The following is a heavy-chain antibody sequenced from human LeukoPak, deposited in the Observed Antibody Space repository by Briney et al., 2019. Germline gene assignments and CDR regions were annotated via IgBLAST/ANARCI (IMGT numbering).Heavy chain of an antibody. CDR2: IGTSSTTI. Sequence: GGSLRLSCAASGFTFSSYTMNWVRRPPGKGLEWVSNIGTSSTTIYYADSVRGRFTISRDNAKNSLYLQMNSLRAEDTAVYYCARGKAAAGGDYYYGMDVWGQGTTVTVSS. CDR3: ARGKAAAGGDYYYGMDV. V-gene: IGHV3-48*04. J-gene: IGHJ6*02. D-gene: IGHD6-13*01. CDR1: GFTFSSYT.